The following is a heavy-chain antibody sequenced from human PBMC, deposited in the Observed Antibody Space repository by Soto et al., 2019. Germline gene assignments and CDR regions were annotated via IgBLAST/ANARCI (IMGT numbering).Heavy chain of an antibody. V-gene: IGHV3-11*01. Sequence: PGGSLRLSCVASGFTFRDYYMNWIRQAPGKGLEWTSYISNSGGTKHYADSVKGRFTISRDNAKNSLFLQMNSLRVEDTAVYYCARDPGTATPYYYYYGMDVWGQGTTVTSP. CDR3: ARDPGTATPYYYYYGMDV. D-gene: IGHD5-18*01. CDR2: ISNSGGTK. CDR1: GFTFRDYY. J-gene: IGHJ6*02.